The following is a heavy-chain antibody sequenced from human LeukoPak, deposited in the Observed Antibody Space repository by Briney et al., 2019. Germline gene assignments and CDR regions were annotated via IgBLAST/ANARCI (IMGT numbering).Heavy chain of an antibody. CDR2: ISAYNGNT. CDR3: ARGHCSSTSCSDYYYYGMDV. Sequence: ASVKVSCKASGYTFTSYGISWVRQAPGQGLEWMGWISAYNGNTNYAQKLQGRVTMTTDTSTSTAYMELRSLRSDDTAVYYCARGHCSSTSCSDYYYYGMDVWGQGTTVTVSS. J-gene: IGHJ6*02. D-gene: IGHD2-2*01. CDR1: GYTFTSYG. V-gene: IGHV1-18*01.